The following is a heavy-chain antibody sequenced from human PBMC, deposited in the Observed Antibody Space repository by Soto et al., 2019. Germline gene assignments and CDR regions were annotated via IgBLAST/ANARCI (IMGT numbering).Heavy chain of an antibody. D-gene: IGHD4-17*01. J-gene: IGHJ5*02. CDR2: IYYNGAT. CDR3: ARLTVPDDYGNYQPFDP. Sequence: PSETLSLTCTVSGGSINSIDHYWSWIRQHPGKGLEWVGYIYYNGATFYNRSLKSRLTMSVDTTKNQFSLNLTSVTAADTAVYYCARLTVPDDYGNYQPFDPWGQGALVTVSS. V-gene: IGHV4-31*03. CDR1: GGSINSIDHY.